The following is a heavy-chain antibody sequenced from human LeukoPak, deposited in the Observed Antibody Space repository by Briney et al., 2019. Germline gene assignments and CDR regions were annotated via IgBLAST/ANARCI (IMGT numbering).Heavy chain of an antibody. CDR2: IKQDGSEK. Sequence: PGGSLRLSCAASGFTFSSYAMSWVRQAPGKGLEWVVNIKQDGSEKYYVDSVKGRFTISRDNAKNSLYLQMNSLRAEDTAVYYCARDGDYVWGSYRYADYWGQGTLVTVSS. CDR1: GFTFSSYA. J-gene: IGHJ4*02. D-gene: IGHD3-16*02. V-gene: IGHV3-7*03. CDR3: ARDGDYVWGSYRYADY.